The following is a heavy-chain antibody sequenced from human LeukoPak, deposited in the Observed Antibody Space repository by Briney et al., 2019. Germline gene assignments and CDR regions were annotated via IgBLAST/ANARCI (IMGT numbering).Heavy chain of an antibody. V-gene: IGHV4-39*07. D-gene: IGHD3-22*01. J-gene: IGHJ4*02. Sequence: SETLSLTCTVSGGSISSSSYYWGWIRQPPGKGLEWIGSIYYSGSTYYNPSLKSRVTISVDTSKNQFSLKLSSVTAADTAVYYCARGYYDSSGPIDYWGQGTLVTVSS. CDR3: ARGYYDSSGPIDY. CDR1: GGSISSSSYY. CDR2: IYYSGST.